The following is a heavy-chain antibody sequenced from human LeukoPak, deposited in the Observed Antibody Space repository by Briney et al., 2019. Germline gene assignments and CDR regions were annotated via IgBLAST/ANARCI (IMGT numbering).Heavy chain of an antibody. V-gene: IGHV3-48*02. J-gene: IGHJ4*02. CDR3: ARKGYGDYLYYFDY. Sequence: GGSLRLSCAASGFTFSSYSMNWVRQAPGKGLEWVSYIGGSGRTIYYADSVKGRFTISRDNAKNSLYLQMNSLRDGDTAVYHCARKGYGDYLYYFDYWGQGTLVTVSS. CDR1: GFTFSSYS. D-gene: IGHD4-17*01. CDR2: IGGSGRTI.